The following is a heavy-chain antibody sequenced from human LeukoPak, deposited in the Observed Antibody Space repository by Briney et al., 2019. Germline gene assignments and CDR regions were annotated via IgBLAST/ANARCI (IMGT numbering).Heavy chain of an antibody. D-gene: IGHD6-19*01. CDR3: ARHGSGWSFDY. CDR2: ISYSGST. V-gene: IGHV4-59*08. Sequence: SETLSLTCTVSGGSISGYYWSWIRQPPGKALEWIGYISYSGSTNYNPSLKSRVSISVDTSKNQFSLNLYSLTAADTAVYYCARHGSGWSFDYRGQGTLITVSS. CDR1: GGSISGYY. J-gene: IGHJ4*02.